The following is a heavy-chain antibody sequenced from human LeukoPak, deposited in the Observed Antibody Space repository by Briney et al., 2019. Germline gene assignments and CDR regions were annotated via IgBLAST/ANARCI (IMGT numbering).Heavy chain of an antibody. V-gene: IGHV1-69*02. CDR2: IIPILGIA. CDR1: GGTFSSYT. D-gene: IGHD2-15*01. CDR3: ARSCSGGSCYESDFDY. J-gene: IGHJ4*02. Sequence: SVKVSCKASGGTFSSYTISWVRQAPGQGREWMGRIIPILGIANYAQKFQGRVTITADKSTSTAYMELSSLRSEDTAGYYCARSCSGGSCYESDFDYWGQGTLVTVSS.